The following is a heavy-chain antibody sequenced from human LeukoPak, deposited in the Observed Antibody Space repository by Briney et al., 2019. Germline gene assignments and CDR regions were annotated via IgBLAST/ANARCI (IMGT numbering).Heavy chain of an antibody. J-gene: IGHJ4*02. V-gene: IGHV4-4*07. CDR3: AREQTVYGGNIYFDY. Sequence: NTSDTLSLTCTVSGDSISSYYWSWIRQPAGKGLEWIGRIYTSGSTNYNPSLKSRVTISVDTSKNQFSLKLSSVTAADTAVYYCAREQTVYGGNIYFDYWGQGTLVTVSS. CDR2: IYTSGST. D-gene: IGHD4-23*01. CDR1: GDSISSYY.